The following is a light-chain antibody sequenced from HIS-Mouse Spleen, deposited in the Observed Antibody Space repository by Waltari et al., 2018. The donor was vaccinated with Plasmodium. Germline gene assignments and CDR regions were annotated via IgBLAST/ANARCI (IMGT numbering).Light chain of an antibody. Sequence: QSALTQPPSASGSPGQSVTISCTGTSSDVGGYNYVSWYQQHPGKAPNLMIYERSKRPARFPYRFSGSKSGNTASLTVSGLQAEDEADYYCSSYAGSNNLVFGGGTKLTVL. CDR1: SSDVGGYNY. CDR3: SSYAGSNNLV. V-gene: IGLV2-8*01. J-gene: IGLJ2*01. CDR2: ERS.